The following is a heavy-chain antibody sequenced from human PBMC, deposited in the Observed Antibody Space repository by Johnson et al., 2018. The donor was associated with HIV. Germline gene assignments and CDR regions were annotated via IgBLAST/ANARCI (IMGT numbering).Heavy chain of an antibody. V-gene: IGHV3-11*04. CDR3: ARAGGYCSCGSCYGQPPGGPNDAFDL. Sequence: QVQLVESGGGVVRPGGSLRLSCAASGFSFSDYYMTWIRQAPGKGLEWVSYISSSGASRYYADSVKGRFPASRDNAKNLLYLPMHSLRAEDTAVHYCARAGGYCSCGSCYGQPPGGPNDAFDLWGQGTMVTISS. J-gene: IGHJ3*01. CDR1: GFSFSDYY. D-gene: IGHD2-15*01. CDR2: ISSSGASR.